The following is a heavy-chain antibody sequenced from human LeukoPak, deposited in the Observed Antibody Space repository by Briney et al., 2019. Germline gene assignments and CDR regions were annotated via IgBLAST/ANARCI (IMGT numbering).Heavy chain of an antibody. Sequence: ASVKVSCKASGGTFSSYAISWVRQAPGQGLEWMGRIIPIFGTANYAQKFQGRVTITTDESTSTAYMELSSLRSEDTAVCYCARAIVAYCGGDCYSVHFDYWGQGTLVTVSS. CDR3: ARAIVAYCGGDCYSVHFDY. J-gene: IGHJ4*02. CDR1: GGTFSSYA. D-gene: IGHD2-21*02. V-gene: IGHV1-69*05. CDR2: IIPIFGTA.